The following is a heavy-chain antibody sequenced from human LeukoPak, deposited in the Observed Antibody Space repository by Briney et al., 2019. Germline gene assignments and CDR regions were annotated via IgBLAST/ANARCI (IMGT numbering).Heavy chain of an antibody. J-gene: IGHJ3*02. D-gene: IGHD3-22*01. CDR2: IYTSGST. CDR3: ARLGYYYDSSGYYPPKGNAFDI. CDR1: GGSISSYY. V-gene: IGHV4-4*09. Sequence: SETLSLTCTVSGGSISSYYWSWIRQPPGKGLEWIGYIYTSGSTNYNPSLKSRVTISVDTSKNQFSPKLSSVTAADTAVYYCARLGYYYDSSGYYPPKGNAFDIWGQGTMVTVSS.